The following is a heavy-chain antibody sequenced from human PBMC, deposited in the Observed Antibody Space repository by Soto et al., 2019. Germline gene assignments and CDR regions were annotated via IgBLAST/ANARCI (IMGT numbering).Heavy chain of an antibody. Sequence: QVQLVQSGAEVKKPGSSVKVSCKASGGTFSSYTISWVRQAPGQGLEWMGRIIPILGIANYAQKFQGRVTMTADKSTSTAYMELSSLRSEDTAVYYCARSYYDILTGYYASQDYGMDVWGQGTTVTVSS. J-gene: IGHJ6*02. CDR3: ARSYYDILTGYYASQDYGMDV. D-gene: IGHD3-9*01. CDR1: GGTFSSYT. V-gene: IGHV1-69*02. CDR2: IIPILGIA.